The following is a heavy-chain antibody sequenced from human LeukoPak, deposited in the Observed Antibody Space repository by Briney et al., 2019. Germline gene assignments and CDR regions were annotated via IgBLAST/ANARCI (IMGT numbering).Heavy chain of an antibody. CDR3: ARNPYYDILTGYYQPFDY. CDR1: GGSFSGYY. V-gene: IGHV4-34*01. J-gene: IGHJ4*02. CDR2: INHSGST. Sequence: SSETLSLTCAVYGGSFSGYYWSWIRQPPGKGLEWIGEINHSGSTNYNPSLKSRVTISVDTSKNQFSLKLSSVTAADTAVYYCARNPYYDILTGYYQPFDYWGQGTLVTVSS. D-gene: IGHD3-9*01.